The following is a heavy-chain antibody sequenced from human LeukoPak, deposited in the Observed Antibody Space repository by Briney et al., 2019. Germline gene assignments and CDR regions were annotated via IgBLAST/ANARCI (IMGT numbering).Heavy chain of an antibody. D-gene: IGHD3-3*01. Sequence: GGSLRLSCAASGFDFSSNWMHWVRHAPGQGLVWVSRIKGDGISTNYADSVKGRFTISRDTAKNTLYLQMNSLRAEDTGVYYCAKDHYWSIDYWGRETLVTVSS. CDR2: IKGDGIST. V-gene: IGHV3-74*01. J-gene: IGHJ4*02. CDR1: GFDFSSNW. CDR3: AKDHYWSIDY.